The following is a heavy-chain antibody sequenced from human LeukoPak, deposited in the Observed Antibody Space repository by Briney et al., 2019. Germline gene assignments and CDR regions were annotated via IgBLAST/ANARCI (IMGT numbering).Heavy chain of an antibody. CDR2: IYYSGST. V-gene: IGHV4-59*01. CDR1: GGSISSYY. J-gene: IGHJ4*02. D-gene: IGHD6-13*01. CDR3: SRATSSWRPFDY. Sequence: SETLSLTCTVSGGSISSYYWSWIRQPPGQVLEWIGYIYYSGSTNYSPSLKSRVTISLDTSKKQVSPKLTSVTAADTAVYYCSRATSSWRPFDYWGQGTLVTVSS.